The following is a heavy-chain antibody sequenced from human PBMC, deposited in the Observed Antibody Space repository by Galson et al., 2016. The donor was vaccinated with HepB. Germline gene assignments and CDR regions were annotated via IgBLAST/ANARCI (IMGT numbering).Heavy chain of an antibody. J-gene: IGHJ4*02. V-gene: IGHV4-39*01. CDR3: ARYCSSTSCSRYGDILTGYDGPF. D-gene: IGHD2-2*01. Sequence: SETLSLTCTVSGGSISSSRYSWGWIRQPPGKGLEWIGCLYYSGSTYYTSSLKSRVPISVDTSKTQFSLNLSAVTAADTAVYYCARYCSSTSCSRYGDILTGYDGPFWGQGTLVTVSS. CDR1: GGSISSSRYS. CDR2: LYYSGST.